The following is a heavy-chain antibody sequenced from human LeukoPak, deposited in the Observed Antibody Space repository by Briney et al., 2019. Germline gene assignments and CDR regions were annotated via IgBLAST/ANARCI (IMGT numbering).Heavy chain of an antibody. J-gene: IGHJ3*02. D-gene: IGHD1-26*01. CDR3: ARWEESDAFDI. V-gene: IGHV4-39*01. CDR2: IYYSGST. Sequence: SKTLSLTCTVSGGSISRSSYYWGWIRQPPGKGLEWIGSIYYSGSTNYNPSLKSRVTISVDTSKNQFSLKLSSVTATDTAVYYCARWEESDAFDIWGQGTMVTVSS. CDR1: GGSISRSSYY.